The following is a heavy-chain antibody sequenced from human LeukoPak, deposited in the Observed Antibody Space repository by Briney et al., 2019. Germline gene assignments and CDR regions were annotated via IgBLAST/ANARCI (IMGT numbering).Heavy chain of an antibody. Sequence: ASVKVSCKASGGIFSSYAFSWVRQAPGQGLEWMGGIIPILGKASYAQKFQGRVTITADESTSTAYMELSSLRSEDTAVYYCATGDSIAVAVEYFHHWGQGTLVTVSS. J-gene: IGHJ1*01. D-gene: IGHD6-19*01. CDR2: IIPILGKA. CDR3: ATGDSIAVAVEYFHH. CDR1: GGIFSSYA. V-gene: IGHV1-69*10.